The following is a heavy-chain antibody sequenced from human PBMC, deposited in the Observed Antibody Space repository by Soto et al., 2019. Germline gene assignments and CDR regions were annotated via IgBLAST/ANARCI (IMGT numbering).Heavy chain of an antibody. CDR3: ARGGYSGYDSPGY. Sequence: QVQLVQSGAEVKKPGASVKVSCKASGYTFTSYAMHWVRQAPGQRLEWMGWINAGNGNTKYSQKFQGRVTITGDTSASTAYMELSSLRSEDTAVYYCARGGYSGYDSPGYWGQGTLVTVSS. CDR1: GYTFTSYA. D-gene: IGHD5-12*01. V-gene: IGHV1-3*01. CDR2: INAGNGNT. J-gene: IGHJ4*02.